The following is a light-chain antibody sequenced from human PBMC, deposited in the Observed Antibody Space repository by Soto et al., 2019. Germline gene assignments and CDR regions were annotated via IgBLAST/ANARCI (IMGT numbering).Light chain of an antibody. Sequence: EIVMTQSPGTLSLSPGERATLSCRASQGIGDTLAWYQHKPGQTPRLLIYDTSTRATGVPARFSGSRSGTEFTLTISSRQSEDFAVYYCQRYNNWPLTFGGGTKVDIK. CDR3: QRYNNWPLT. J-gene: IGKJ4*01. CDR1: QGIGDT. CDR2: DTS. V-gene: IGKV3-15*01.